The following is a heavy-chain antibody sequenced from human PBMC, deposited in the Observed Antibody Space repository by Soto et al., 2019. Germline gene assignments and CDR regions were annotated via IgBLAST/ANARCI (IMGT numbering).Heavy chain of an antibody. J-gene: IGHJ6*03. CDR3: ARAGGYSSSWPEDGFYYYYYMDV. V-gene: IGHV1-18*01. CDR2: ISAYNGNT. Sequence: ASVKVSCKASGYTFTSYGISWVRQAPGQGLEWMGWISAYNGNTNYAQKLQGRVTMTTDTSTSTAYMELRSLRSDDTAVYYCARAGGYSSSWPEDGFYYYYYMDVWGKGTTVTVSS. D-gene: IGHD6-13*01. CDR1: GYTFTSYG.